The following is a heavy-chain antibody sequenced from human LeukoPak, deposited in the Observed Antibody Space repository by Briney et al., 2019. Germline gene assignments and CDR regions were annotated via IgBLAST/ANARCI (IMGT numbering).Heavy chain of an antibody. V-gene: IGHV4-59*08. Sequence: SETLSLTCSVSGGSMNSYYWSWIRQSPGKGLEWIGYIYYSGSTNYNPSLKSRVTISVDTSKNQFSLKLSSVTAADTAVYYCARPTKWGRGTMVTVSS. CDR3: ARPTK. CDR2: IYYSGST. J-gene: IGHJ3*01. CDR1: GGSMNSYY.